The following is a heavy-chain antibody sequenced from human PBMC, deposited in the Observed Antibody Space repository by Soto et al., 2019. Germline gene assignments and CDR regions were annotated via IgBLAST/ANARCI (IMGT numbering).Heavy chain of an antibody. V-gene: IGHV3-48*01. CDR3: ASRQLELRRAPFDY. D-gene: IGHD1-7*01. Sequence: PGGSLRLCCAASGFTFSSYSMNWVRQAPGKGLEWVSYISSSSSTIYYADSVKGRFTISRDNAKNSLYLQMNSLRAEDTAVYYCASRQLELRRAPFDYWGQGTLVTVSS. J-gene: IGHJ4*02. CDR2: ISSSSSTI. CDR1: GFTFSSYS.